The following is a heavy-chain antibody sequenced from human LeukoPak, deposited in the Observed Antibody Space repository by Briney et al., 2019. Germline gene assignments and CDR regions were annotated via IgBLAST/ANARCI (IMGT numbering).Heavy chain of an antibody. J-gene: IGHJ4*02. V-gene: IGHV1-18*01. CDR3: AREEYQLLRGSTYFDY. Sequence: ASAKVSCKASGFTFNNYGFSWVRQAPGQGLEWMGWISAYDGNTRYAQKVQGRVTMTTDTSTTTVYMELRSLRSDNTAVYYCAREEYQLLRGSTYFDYWGQGTLVTVSS. D-gene: IGHD2-2*01. CDR1: GFTFNNYG. CDR2: ISAYDGNT.